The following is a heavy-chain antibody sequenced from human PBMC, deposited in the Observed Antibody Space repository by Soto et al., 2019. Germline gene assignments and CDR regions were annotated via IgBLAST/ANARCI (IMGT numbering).Heavy chain of an antibody. V-gene: IGHV4-59*01. J-gene: IGHJ4*02. CDR3: ARDPPAFDY. CDR2: IYYSGSP. Sequence: SLTLPLTYTVSGSSISAYYLSWIRQPPGKGLEWIGYIYYSGSPNYNRSLKSRVTISVDTSKNQSPLKLSSMTAADTALYYSARDPPAFDYRGQGTLVTVSS. CDR1: GSSISAYY.